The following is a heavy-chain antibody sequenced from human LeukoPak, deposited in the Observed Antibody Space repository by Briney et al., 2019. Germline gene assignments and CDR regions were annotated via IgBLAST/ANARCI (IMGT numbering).Heavy chain of an antibody. Sequence: PGGSLRLSCAASGFTFRNYWMHWVRQAPGKGLVWVSRINSDGTITNYADSVKGRFTVSKDNSQTTIYLQMNSLRAEDTALYYCARGPLNTFGVDAWGHGTTVTVSS. CDR2: INSDGTIT. J-gene: IGHJ6*02. CDR1: GFTFRNYW. CDR3: ARGPLNTFGVDA. V-gene: IGHV3-74*01. D-gene: IGHD1/OR15-1a*01.